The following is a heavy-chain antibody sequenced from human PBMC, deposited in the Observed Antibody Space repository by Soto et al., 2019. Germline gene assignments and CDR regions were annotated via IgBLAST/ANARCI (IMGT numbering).Heavy chain of an antibody. CDR2: IRSKANSYAT. Sequence: GESLKISCAASGFTFSGSAVHWVRQASGKGLEWVGRIRSKANSYATAYAASVKGRFTVSRDDSKNTAYLQMNSLKTEDAAVYYCTRREVLDDGMDVWGQGTTVTVSS. CDR1: GFTFSGSA. CDR3: TRREVLDDGMDV. D-gene: IGHD1-1*01. V-gene: IGHV3-73*01. J-gene: IGHJ6*02.